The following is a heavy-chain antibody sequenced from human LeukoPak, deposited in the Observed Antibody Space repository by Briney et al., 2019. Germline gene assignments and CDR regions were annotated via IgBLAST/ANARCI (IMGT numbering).Heavy chain of an antibody. V-gene: IGHV4-59*01. CDR1: GGSISRYY. CDR2: IYYTWRA. Sequence: PSETLSLTCTVSGGSISRYYWSWIRQPPGPGLEWIGYIYYTWRADYNPSLKSRVSMSVDTSKNQFSLRVNSMTAADTAVYYCARGDFWSGAPTDWGQGTLVTVSS. D-gene: IGHD3-3*01. J-gene: IGHJ4*02. CDR3: ARGDFWSGAPTD.